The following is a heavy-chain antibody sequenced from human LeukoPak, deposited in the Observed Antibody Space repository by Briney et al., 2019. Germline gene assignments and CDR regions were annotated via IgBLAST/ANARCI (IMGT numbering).Heavy chain of an antibody. D-gene: IGHD1-26*01. CDR1: GFTFSTYT. Sequence: GGSLRLSCAASGFTFSTYTMNWVRQAPGKGLEWVAFTRFDGSDKYYADSVKGRFTISRDNSKNTLYLQMNSLRAEDTAVYYCAKRLTRSGTYSDDAFDIWGQGTLVTVSS. J-gene: IGHJ3*02. CDR2: TRFDGSDK. V-gene: IGHV3-30*02. CDR3: AKRLTRSGTYSDDAFDI.